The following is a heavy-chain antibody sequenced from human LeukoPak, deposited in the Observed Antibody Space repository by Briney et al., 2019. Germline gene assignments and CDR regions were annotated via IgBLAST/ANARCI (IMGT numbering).Heavy chain of an antibody. D-gene: IGHD1-26*01. V-gene: IGHV4-34*01. CDR3: ARRARGSYPSVRYFQH. CDR2: INHSGST. Sequence: GSLRLSCAASGFTFSNAWMSWIRQPPGKGLEWIGEINHSGSTNYNPSLKSRVTISVDTSKNQFSLKLSSVTAADTAVYYCARRARGSYPSVRYFQHWGQGTLVTVSS. CDR1: GFTFSNAW. J-gene: IGHJ1*01.